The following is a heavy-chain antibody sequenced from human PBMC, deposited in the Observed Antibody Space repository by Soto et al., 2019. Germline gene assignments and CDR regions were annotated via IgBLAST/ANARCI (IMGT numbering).Heavy chain of an antibody. CDR1: GYSFTSYW. V-gene: IGHV5-10-1*01. Sequence: GESLKISCKGSGYSFTSYWISWVRQMPGKGLEWMGRIDPSDSYTNYSPSFQGHVTISADKSISTAYLQWSSLRASDTAMYYCARVEYYYYGMDVWGQGTTVTVSS. J-gene: IGHJ6*02. CDR3: ARVEYYYYGMDV. CDR2: IDPSDSYT.